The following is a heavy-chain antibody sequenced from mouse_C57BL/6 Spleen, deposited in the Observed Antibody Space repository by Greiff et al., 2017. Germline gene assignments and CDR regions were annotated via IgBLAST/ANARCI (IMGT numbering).Heavy chain of an antibody. CDR2: IWSGGST. D-gene: IGHD2-10*01. Sequence: VKLVESGPGLVQPSQSLSITCTVSGFSLTSYGVHWVRQSPGKGLEWLGVIWSGGSTDYNAAFISRLSISKDNSKSQVFFKMNSLQADDTAIYYCARKGGGLLPWYFDVWGTGTTVTVSS. J-gene: IGHJ1*03. V-gene: IGHV2-2*01. CDR3: ARKGGGLLPWYFDV. CDR1: GFSLTSYG.